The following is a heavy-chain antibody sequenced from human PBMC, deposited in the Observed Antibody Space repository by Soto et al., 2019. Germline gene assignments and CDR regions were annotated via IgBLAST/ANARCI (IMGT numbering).Heavy chain of an antibody. CDR1: GFTFSGYW. Sequence: PGGSLRLSCEASGFTFSGYWMHWVRQAPGKGLVWVSRINSDGSSTSYADSVKGRFTISRDNAKNTLYLQMNSLRAEDTAVYFCAREKRYSGSSDAFDIWGQGTMVTVSS. J-gene: IGHJ3*02. V-gene: IGHV3-74*01. CDR2: INSDGSST. D-gene: IGHD1-26*01. CDR3: AREKRYSGSSDAFDI.